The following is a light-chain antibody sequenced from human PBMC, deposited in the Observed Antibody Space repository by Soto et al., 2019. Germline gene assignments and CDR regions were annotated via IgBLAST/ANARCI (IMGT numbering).Light chain of an antibody. CDR1: QGISAW. Sequence: IQMTQSPSTLSSSVGDRVTITCRASQGISAWLAWYQQKPGKVPKLLIYDASSLESGVPSRFSGSGSGTELTLTISSLQPEDFANYYCQQLNSYPPWTFGQGTKVDIK. J-gene: IGKJ1*01. CDR2: DAS. CDR3: QQLNSYPPWT. V-gene: IGKV1-5*01.